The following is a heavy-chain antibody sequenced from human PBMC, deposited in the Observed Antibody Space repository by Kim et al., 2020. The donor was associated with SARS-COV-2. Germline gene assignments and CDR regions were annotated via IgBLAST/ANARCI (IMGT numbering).Heavy chain of an antibody. CDR3: ASPQTTPDYGDYETVYDAFDI. CDR2: INPSGGST. V-gene: IGHV1-46*01. J-gene: IGHJ3*02. Sequence: ASVKVSCKASGYTFTSYYMHWVRQAPGQGLEWMGIINPSGGSTSYAQKFQGRVTMTRDTSTSTVYMELSSLRSEDTAVYYCASPQTTPDYGDYETVYDAFDIWGQGTMVTVSS. D-gene: IGHD4-17*01. CDR1: GYTFTSYY.